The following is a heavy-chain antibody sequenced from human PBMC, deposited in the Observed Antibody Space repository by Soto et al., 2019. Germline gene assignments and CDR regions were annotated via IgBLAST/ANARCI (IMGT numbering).Heavy chain of an antibody. CDR3: VKDHLMNTVTAGGY. Sequence: QVQLVESGGGVVQTGRSLRLSCAAAGFSLSNYGMHWVRQSPGKGLEWVAVISYHGSDEYYADSVKGRFTISRDTSKNTLYLQMNTLRPEDTAVYYCVKDHLMNTVTAGGYWGQGTLVTVSS. CDR1: GFSLSNYG. CDR2: ISYHGSDE. V-gene: IGHV3-30*18. J-gene: IGHJ4*02. D-gene: IGHD4-17*01.